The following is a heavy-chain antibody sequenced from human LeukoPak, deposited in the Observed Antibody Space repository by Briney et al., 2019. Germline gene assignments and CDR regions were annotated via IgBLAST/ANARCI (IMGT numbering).Heavy chain of an antibody. CDR2: INHSGST. CDR3: ARFPVLLWFGEFDY. V-gene: IGHV4-34*01. CDR1: GGSFSGYY. Sequence: SETLSLTCAVYGGSFSGYYWSWIRQPPGKGLEWIGEINHSGSTNYNPSLKSRVTISVDTSKNQFSLKLSSVTAADTAVYYCARFPVLLWFGEFDYWGQGTLVIVSS. J-gene: IGHJ4*02. D-gene: IGHD3-10*01.